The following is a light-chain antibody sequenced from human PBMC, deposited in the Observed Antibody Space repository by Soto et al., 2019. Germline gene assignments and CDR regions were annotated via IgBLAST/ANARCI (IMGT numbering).Light chain of an antibody. CDR2: GAS. J-gene: IGKJ4*01. Sequence: EIVLTQSPGTLSLSPGDRATLSCRASLSVSSTYLAWYQQKPGQAPSLLIYGASSRATGIPDRFSGSGSGTDFTLTISSLEHEDFAVYYCQQYSSAPLTFGGGTKVVIK. V-gene: IGKV3-20*01. CDR1: LSVSSTY. CDR3: QQYSSAPLT.